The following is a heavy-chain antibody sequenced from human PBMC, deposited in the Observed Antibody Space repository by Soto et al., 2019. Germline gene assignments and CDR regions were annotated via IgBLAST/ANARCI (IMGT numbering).Heavy chain of an antibody. CDR1: GGTFSSHG. CDR3: SSDRSAHYVNL. J-gene: IGHJ1*01. CDR2: IIPTFGTP. V-gene: IGHV1-69*06. Sequence: QVQLVQSGTVVQRRGSSVKVSCQASGGTFSSHGMAWVRQAPGQGLEWMGGIIPTFGTPTYAPTFQGRVTITADKTTNTAYMELTSLSSENTDVYYCSSDRSAHYVNLWGHGTVTTVSS. D-gene: IGHD3-10*02.